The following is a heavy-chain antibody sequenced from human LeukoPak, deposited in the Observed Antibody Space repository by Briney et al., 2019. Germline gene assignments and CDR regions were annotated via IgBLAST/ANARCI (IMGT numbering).Heavy chain of an antibody. CDR2: IYPGDSDT. J-gene: IGHJ6*03. Sequence: LGESLKISCKGSGYSFTIYWIGWVRQMPGKGLEWMGIIYPGDSDTRYSPSFQGQVTISADKSISTAYLQWSSLKASDTAMYYCARQKAPPYDSSGYYYYYMDVWGKGTTVTVSS. D-gene: IGHD3-22*01. CDR3: ARQKAPPYDSSGYYYYYMDV. CDR1: GYSFTIYW. V-gene: IGHV5-51*01.